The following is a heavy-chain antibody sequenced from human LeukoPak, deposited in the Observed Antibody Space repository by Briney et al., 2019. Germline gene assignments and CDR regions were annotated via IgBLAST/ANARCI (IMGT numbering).Heavy chain of an antibody. CDR3: ARDESGDSYGLY. CDR1: GFTFSSYW. Sequence: GRSLRLSCAVSGFTFSSYWMNWVRQAPGKGLEWVANIKQDGSQKYYVDSVRGRLTISRDNAKNSLYLQLNSLRGEDTAVYYCARDESGDSYGLYWGEGTLVTVSS. V-gene: IGHV3-7*05. J-gene: IGHJ4*02. CDR2: IKQDGSQK. D-gene: IGHD5-18*01.